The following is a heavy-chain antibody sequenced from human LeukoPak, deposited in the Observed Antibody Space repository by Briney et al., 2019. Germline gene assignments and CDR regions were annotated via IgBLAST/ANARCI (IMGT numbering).Heavy chain of an antibody. CDR1: GLTFDDYA. CDR2: ISGDGGDT. J-gene: IGHJ5*01. D-gene: IGHD1-26*01. CDR3: ASHSGSYFDRNNWFDS. Sequence: GGSLRLSFAASGLTFDDYAMHWVRQPPGKGLQWVSLISGDGGDTYYADSVKGRFAISRDNSKNSLYLQMNSLRPEDTALYYCASHSGSYFDRNNWFDSWGQGTLVTVSS. V-gene: IGHV3-43*02.